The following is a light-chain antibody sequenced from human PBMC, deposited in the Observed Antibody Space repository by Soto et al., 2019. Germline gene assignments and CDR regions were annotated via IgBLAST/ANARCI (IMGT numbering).Light chain of an antibody. J-gene: IGKJ5*01. CDR3: QQRNICPPVT. Sequence: EIVMTQSPGTLSLSPGERATLSCRASQRVSSYLAWYQQKPGQAPRLLIYDASNRATGIPDRFSGSGSGTDLTLTISSLEPEDFAVYYCQQRNICPPVTFGQGTRLEIK. V-gene: IGKV3-11*01. CDR1: QRVSSY. CDR2: DAS.